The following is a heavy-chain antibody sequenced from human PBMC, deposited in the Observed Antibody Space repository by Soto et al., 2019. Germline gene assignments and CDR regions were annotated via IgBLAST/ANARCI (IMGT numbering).Heavy chain of an antibody. D-gene: IGHD6-6*01. CDR1: GGSISSSSYY. CDR2: IYYSGST. Sequence: PSETLSLTCTVSGGSISSSSYYWGWIRQPPGKGLEWIGSIYYSGSTYYNPSLKSRVTISVDTSKNQFSLKLSSVTAADTAVYYCARHKAARQDYWGQGTLVTVSS. J-gene: IGHJ4*02. CDR3: ARHKAARQDY. V-gene: IGHV4-39*01.